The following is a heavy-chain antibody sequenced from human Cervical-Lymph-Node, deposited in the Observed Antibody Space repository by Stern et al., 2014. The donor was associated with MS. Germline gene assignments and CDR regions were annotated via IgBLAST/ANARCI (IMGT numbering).Heavy chain of an antibody. J-gene: IGHJ4*02. D-gene: IGHD6-19*01. Sequence: QVQLVQSGAEVKKPGASVKVSCKASGYTFSSYYMHWVRQAPGQGLEWMGMINPNSGSTTYAQKFQGRVTMTRDTSTSTVYMELSSLRSEDTAVYYCARGLSSSGPYWGQGTLVTVSS. CDR1: GYTFSSYY. V-gene: IGHV1-46*01. CDR2: INPNSGST. CDR3: ARGLSSSGPY.